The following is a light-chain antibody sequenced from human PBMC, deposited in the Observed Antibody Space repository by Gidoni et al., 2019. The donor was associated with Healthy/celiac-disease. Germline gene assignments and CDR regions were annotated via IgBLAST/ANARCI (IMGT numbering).Light chain of an antibody. CDR3: QSYDSSLSGFYV. J-gene: IGLJ1*01. CDR1: SSNIGAGYD. CDR2: GNS. V-gene: IGLV1-40*01. Sequence: QSVLTLPLSVSGAPGQRVTISCTGSSSNIGAGYDVHWYQQLPGTAPKLLIYGNSNRPSGVPDRFSGSKSGTSASLAITGLQAEDEADYYCQSYDSSLSGFYVFGTGTKVTVL.